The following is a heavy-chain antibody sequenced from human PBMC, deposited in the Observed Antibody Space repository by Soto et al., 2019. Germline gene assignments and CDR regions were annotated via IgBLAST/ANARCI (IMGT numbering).Heavy chain of an antibody. J-gene: IGHJ6*02. D-gene: IGHD1-26*01. V-gene: IGHV1-2*02. CDR1: GYSVSDYF. CDR2: INPKSAAT. CDR3: ARIKWGLDYYNGMDV. Sequence: ASVKVSCKASGYSVSDYFIQWVRQAPGQGLEWVAWINPKSAATNYAKKFQGRVSLTWDTSFSTAYMELTRLRPDDTAVYYCARIKWGLDYYNGMDVWGQGTTVTVSS.